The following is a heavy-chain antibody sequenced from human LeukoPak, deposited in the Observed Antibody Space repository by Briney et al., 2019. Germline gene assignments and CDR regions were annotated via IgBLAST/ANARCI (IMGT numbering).Heavy chain of an antibody. CDR1: GFAFNLYG. V-gene: IGHV3-23*01. D-gene: IGHD3-16*01. Sequence: PGGSLRLSCAASGFAFNLYGMAGVRKAPGKGLEWVSGISGSAVGTYYADSVKGRFTISRDNSKNVLFLHMNNLRVEDTAVYFCAKLGTYWYFDVWGRGTLVTVSS. CDR2: ISGSAVGT. CDR3: AKLGTYWYFDV. J-gene: IGHJ2*01.